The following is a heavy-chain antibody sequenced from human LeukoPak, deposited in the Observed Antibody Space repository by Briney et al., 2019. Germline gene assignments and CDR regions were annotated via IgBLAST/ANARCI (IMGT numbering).Heavy chain of an antibody. CDR2: IYYSGST. V-gene: IGHV4-31*03. Sequence: SETLSLTCTVSGGSISSGGYYWSWIRQPPGKGLEWIGYIYYSGSTYYNPSLKSRVTISIDTSKNQFSLKLSAVTAADTAVYYCARSFGELSNNLFDPWGQGTLVTVSS. CDR3: ARSFGELSNNLFDP. D-gene: IGHD3-10*01. J-gene: IGHJ5*02. CDR1: GGSISSGGYY.